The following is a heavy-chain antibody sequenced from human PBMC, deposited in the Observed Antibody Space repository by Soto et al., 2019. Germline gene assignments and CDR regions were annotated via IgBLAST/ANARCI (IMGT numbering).Heavy chain of an antibody. V-gene: IGHV4-39*01. CDR2: IYYSGST. CDR3: ARRVSSSFFDY. J-gene: IGHJ4*02. CDR1: GGSISSSSYY. D-gene: IGHD6-13*01. Sequence: QLQLQESGPGLVKPSETLSLTCTVSGGSISSSSYYWGWIRQPPGKGLEWIGSIYYSGSTYYNPSLKSRVTISVDTAKNQCSLKLSSVTAADTAVYYCARRVSSSFFDYWGQGTLVTVSS.